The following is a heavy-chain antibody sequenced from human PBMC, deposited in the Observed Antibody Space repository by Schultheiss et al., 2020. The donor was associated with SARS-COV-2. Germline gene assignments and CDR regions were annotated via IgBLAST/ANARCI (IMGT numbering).Heavy chain of an antibody. CDR3: ARDPRRGMDV. CDR1: GGSVSSGSYY. J-gene: IGHJ6*02. Sequence: SETLSLTCTVSGGSVSSGSYYWSWIRQPPGKGLEWIGYIYYSGSTYYNPSLKSRVTISVDTSKNQFSLKLSSVTAADTAVYYCARDPRRGMDVWGQGTTVTV. CDR2: IYYSGST. V-gene: IGHV4-61*01.